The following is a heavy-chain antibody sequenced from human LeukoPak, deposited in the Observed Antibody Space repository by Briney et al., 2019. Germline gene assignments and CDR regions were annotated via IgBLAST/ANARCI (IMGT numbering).Heavy chain of an antibody. V-gene: IGHV3-23*01. CDR2: ISGSGGST. Sequence: PGGSLRLSCAASGFTFSNYAMSWVRQAAGKGLEWVSAISGSGGSTDYADSVKGRFTISRDNSKNTLYLQVNSLRTEDTAVYYCVGGPSSSWFDYWGQGTLVTVSS. J-gene: IGHJ4*02. D-gene: IGHD6-13*01. CDR1: GFTFSNYA. CDR3: VGGPSSSWFDY.